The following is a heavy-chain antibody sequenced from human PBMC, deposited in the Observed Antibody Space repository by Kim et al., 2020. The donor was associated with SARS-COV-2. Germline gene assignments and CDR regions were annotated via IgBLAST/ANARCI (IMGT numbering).Heavy chain of an antibody. Sequence: GGSLRLSCAASGFTVSSNYMSWVRQAPGKGLEWVSVIYSGGSTYYADSVKGRFTISRDNSKNTLYLQMSSLRAEDTAMYYCAAIGYCSSTSCYEPLRWGQGTLVTVSS. V-gene: IGHV3-53*01. CDR2: IYSGGST. D-gene: IGHD2-2*01. CDR1: GFTVSSNY. J-gene: IGHJ4*02. CDR3: AAIGYCSSTSCYEPLR.